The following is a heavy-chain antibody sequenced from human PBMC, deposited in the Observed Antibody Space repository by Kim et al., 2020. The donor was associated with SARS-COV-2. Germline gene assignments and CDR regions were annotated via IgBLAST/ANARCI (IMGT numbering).Heavy chain of an antibody. J-gene: IGHJ4*02. CDR3: ARGRLATIFGVVTQFDY. Sequence: LKRRVTISVATSKNQFSLKLSSVTAADTAVYYCARGRLATIFGVVTQFDYWGQGTLVTVSS. D-gene: IGHD3-3*01. V-gene: IGHV4-59*09.